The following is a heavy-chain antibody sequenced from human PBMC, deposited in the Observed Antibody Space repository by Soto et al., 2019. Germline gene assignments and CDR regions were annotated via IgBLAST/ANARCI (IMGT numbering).Heavy chain of an antibody. J-gene: IGHJ6*02. CDR1: GGSFSGCY. V-gene: IGHV4-34*01. D-gene: IGHD3-9*01. CDR3: ARGLALGDDILTGYPLYYYYYGMDV. CDR2: INHSGST. Sequence: SETLSLTCAVYGGSFSGCYWSWIRQPPGKGLEWIGEINHSGSTNYNPSLKSRVTISVDTSKNQFSLKLSSVTAADTAVYYCARGLALGDDILTGYPLYYYYYGMDVWGQGTTVTVSS.